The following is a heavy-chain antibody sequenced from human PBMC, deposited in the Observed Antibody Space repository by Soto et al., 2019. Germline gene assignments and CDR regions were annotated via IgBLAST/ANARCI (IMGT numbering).Heavy chain of an antibody. Sequence: PSETLSLTCAVSGGSISSGGYSWSWIRQPPGKGLEWIGYIYHSGSTYYNPSLKSRVTISVDRSKNQFSLKLSSVTAADTAVYYCARSSEYSNSLGAFDIWGQGTMVTVSS. J-gene: IGHJ3*02. CDR1: GGSISSGGYS. CDR3: ARSSEYSNSLGAFDI. V-gene: IGHV4-30-2*01. D-gene: IGHD6-6*01. CDR2: IYHSGST.